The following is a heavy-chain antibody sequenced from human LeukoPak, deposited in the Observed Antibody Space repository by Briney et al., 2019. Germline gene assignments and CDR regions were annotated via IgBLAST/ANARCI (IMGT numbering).Heavy chain of an antibody. Sequence: SETLSLTCTVSGGSISSYYWSWIRQPPGKGLEWIGYIYYSGSTNYNPSLKSRVTISVDTSKNQFSLKLSSVTAADTAVYYCARARGYSGLYYGMDVWGQGTTVTVSS. V-gene: IGHV4-59*01. CDR3: ARARGYSGLYYGMDV. D-gene: IGHD5-12*01. J-gene: IGHJ6*02. CDR1: GGSISSYY. CDR2: IYYSGST.